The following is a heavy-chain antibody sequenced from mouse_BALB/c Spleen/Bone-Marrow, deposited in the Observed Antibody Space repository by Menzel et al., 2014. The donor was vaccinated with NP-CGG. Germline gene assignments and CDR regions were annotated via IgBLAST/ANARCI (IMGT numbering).Heavy chain of an antibody. Sequence: EVQLQQSGPELVKPGASVKMSCKASGYTFTSYVMHWVKQKPGQGLEWIGYINPYNDGTKYNEKFKGKATLTVDTSSSTAYVDLSSLTSEDSAVYYCARHHRYAYYFDYWGQGTTLTVSS. V-gene: IGHV1-14*01. CDR2: INPYNDGT. CDR3: ARHHRYAYYFDY. J-gene: IGHJ2*01. D-gene: IGHD2-14*01. CDR1: GYTFTSYV.